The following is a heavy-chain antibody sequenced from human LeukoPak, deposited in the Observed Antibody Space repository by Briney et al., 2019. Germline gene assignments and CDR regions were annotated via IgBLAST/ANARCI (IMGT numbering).Heavy chain of an antibody. CDR3: AKDTMYYYGSGSYFLDY. CDR2: ISYDGSNK. D-gene: IGHD3-10*01. J-gene: IGHJ4*02. Sequence: GGSLRLSCAASGFTFSSYGMHWVRQAPGKGLEWVAVISYDGSNKYYADSVKGRFTISRDNSKNTQYLQMNSLRAEDTAVYYCAKDTMYYYGSGSYFLDYWGQGTLVTVSS. CDR1: GFTFSSYG. V-gene: IGHV3-30*18.